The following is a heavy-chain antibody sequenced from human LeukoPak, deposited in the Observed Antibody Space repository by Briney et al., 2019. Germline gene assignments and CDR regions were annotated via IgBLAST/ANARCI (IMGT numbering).Heavy chain of an antibody. Sequence: SETLSLTCTVSGGSISSYYWSWIRQPSGKGLEWIGEIHHSGSTNYNPSLKSRITLSVDKSKNQLSLRLTSVTAADTAVYYCARGGDYRFDYWGQGTLVTVSS. CDR2: IHHSGST. V-gene: IGHV4-34*01. CDR1: GGSISSYY. D-gene: IGHD4-17*01. CDR3: ARGGDYRFDY. J-gene: IGHJ4*02.